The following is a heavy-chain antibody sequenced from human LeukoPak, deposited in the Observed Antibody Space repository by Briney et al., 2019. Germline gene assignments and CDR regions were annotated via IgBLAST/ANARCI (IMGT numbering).Heavy chain of an antibody. V-gene: IGHV3-30*18. D-gene: IGHD3-3*01. J-gene: IGHJ4*02. CDR2: ISSDGSIK. Sequence: GGSLRLSCTASKFTFSHYGMQWVRQAPGKGLEWVAVISSDGSIKVYADSVKGRLTLSRDNSINTVDLQMNSLRAEDTAVYYCVKEYHSRGFGAYFDYWGQGTLVTVSS. CDR1: KFTFSHYG. CDR3: VKEYHSRGFGAYFDY.